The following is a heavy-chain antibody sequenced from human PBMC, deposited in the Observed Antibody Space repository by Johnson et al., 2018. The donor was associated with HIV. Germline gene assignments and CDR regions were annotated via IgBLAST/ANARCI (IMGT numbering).Heavy chain of an antibody. CDR1: GFTFSSYG. D-gene: IGHD1-26*01. CDR2: IRYDGSNK. J-gene: IGHJ3*02. V-gene: IGHV3-30*02. CDR3: AKDPGSGSPGAFDI. Sequence: QVQLVESGGGVVQPGGSLRLSCAASGFTFSSYGMHWVRQAPGKGLEWVAFIRYDGSNKYYADSVKGRFTISRDNSKNTLYLQMNSLRAEDTAVYYCAKDPGSGSPGAFDIWGQGTMVTVS.